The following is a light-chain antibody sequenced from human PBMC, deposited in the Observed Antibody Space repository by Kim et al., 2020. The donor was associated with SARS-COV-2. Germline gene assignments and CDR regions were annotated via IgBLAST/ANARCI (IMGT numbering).Light chain of an antibody. CDR2: GAS. V-gene: IGKV3-20*01. Sequence: EVVLTQFPGTLSLSPGERATLSCRASQSVSSSYLAWYQQKPGQAPRLLIYGASSRDTGIPDRFSGSESGTDFTLTISRLEPEDFAVYYCQHYGNSLTFGGGTKVEIK. CDR1: QSVSSSY. CDR3: QHYGNSLT. J-gene: IGKJ4*01.